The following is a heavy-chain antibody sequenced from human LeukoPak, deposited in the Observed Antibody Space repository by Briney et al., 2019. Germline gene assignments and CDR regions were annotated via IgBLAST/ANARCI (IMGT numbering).Heavy chain of an antibody. CDR1: GFTFSTFA. Sequence: GGSLRLSCAASGFTFSTFAMLWVRQPRGKGLEWVSSIFPSGGEIHYADSVRGRFTISRDNSKSTLSLQMNSLRADDTAVYYCARARAPVTRISSFDIWGQGTMVTVSS. J-gene: IGHJ3*02. D-gene: IGHD4-17*01. CDR3: ARARAPVTRISSFDI. CDR2: IFPSGGEI. V-gene: IGHV3-23*01.